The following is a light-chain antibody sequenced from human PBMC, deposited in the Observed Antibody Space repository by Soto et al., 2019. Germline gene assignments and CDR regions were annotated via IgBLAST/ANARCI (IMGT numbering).Light chain of an antibody. CDR3: QQYGTPPWT. Sequence: EIVLTQSPGTLSLSPGERATLSSRASQSVSSIYLAWYQQKPGQAPRLLIYGASDRATGIPDRFSGSGSGTDFTLTISRLEPEDFAVYYCQQYGTPPWTFGQGTKVEIK. J-gene: IGKJ1*01. V-gene: IGKV3-20*01. CDR2: GAS. CDR1: QSVSSIY.